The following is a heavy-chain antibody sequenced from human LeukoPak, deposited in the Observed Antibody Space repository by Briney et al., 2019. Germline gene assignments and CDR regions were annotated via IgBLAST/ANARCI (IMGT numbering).Heavy chain of an antibody. J-gene: IGHJ4*02. CDR3: ARRSMTTVDY. CDR2: IYYSGST. CDR1: GGSISSISYY. Sequence: SETLSLTCTVSGGSISSISYYWDWLRQPPGKGLEWIGSIYYSGSTYCNPSLKSRVTISVGTSKNQISLKMRSVTAADTAVYYCARRSMTTVDYWGQGTLVTVSS. V-gene: IGHV4-39*01. D-gene: IGHD4-11*01.